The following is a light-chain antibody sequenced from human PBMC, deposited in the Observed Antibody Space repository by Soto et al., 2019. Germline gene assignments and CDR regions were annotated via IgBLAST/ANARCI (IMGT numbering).Light chain of an antibody. Sequence: DIQMTQSPSSLSASVGDRVTITCQASQSISSYLNWYQQKPGKAPKLLIYAASSLQSGVPSRFSGSGSGTDFTLTISSLQPEDFATYYCQQSYSTPPWTFGQGTKV. CDR2: AAS. CDR3: QQSYSTPPWT. V-gene: IGKV1-39*01. J-gene: IGKJ1*01. CDR1: QSISSY.